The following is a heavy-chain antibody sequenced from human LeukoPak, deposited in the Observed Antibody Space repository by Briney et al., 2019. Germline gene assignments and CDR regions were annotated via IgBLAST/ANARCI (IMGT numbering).Heavy chain of an antibody. D-gene: IGHD6-6*01. CDR2: IYTSGST. Sequence: SETLSLTCTVSGGSISSYYWSWIRQPAGKGLEWIGRIYTSGSTNYNPSLKSRVTMSVDTSKNQFSLKLSSVTAADTAVYYCARASIAARQEHYYYMDVWGKGTTVTVSS. V-gene: IGHV4-4*07. CDR3: ARASIAARQEHYYYMDV. J-gene: IGHJ6*03. CDR1: GGSISSYY.